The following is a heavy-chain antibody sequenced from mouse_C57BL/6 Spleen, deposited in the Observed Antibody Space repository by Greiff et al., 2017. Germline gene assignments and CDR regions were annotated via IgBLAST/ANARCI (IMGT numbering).Heavy chain of an antibody. CDR2: ISNKSNGYTT. V-gene: IGHV7-3*01. CDR3: ARSKDGGYFDV. D-gene: IGHD2-5*01. Sequence: EVKLVESGGGLVQPGGSLSLSCAASGFTFTDYYMSWVCQPPGKALEWLGFISNKSNGYTTEYSSSVKGRFTISRDNYQSILYIQMKARRAEDSATYYCARSKDGGYFDVWGTGTTVTVSS. J-gene: IGHJ1*03. CDR1: GFTFTDYY.